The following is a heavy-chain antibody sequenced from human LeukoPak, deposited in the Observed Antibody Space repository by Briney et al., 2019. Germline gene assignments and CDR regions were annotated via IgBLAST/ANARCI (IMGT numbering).Heavy chain of an antibody. CDR3: ARRGYSYGEFDY. Sequence: SETLSLTCAVYGGSFSGYYWSWIRQPPGKGLEWIGEINHSGSTNYNPSLKSRVIISVDTSKNQFSLKLSSVTAADTAAYYCARRGYSYGEFDYWGQGTLVTVSS. D-gene: IGHD5-18*01. J-gene: IGHJ4*02. V-gene: IGHV4-34*01. CDR2: INHSGST. CDR1: GGSFSGYY.